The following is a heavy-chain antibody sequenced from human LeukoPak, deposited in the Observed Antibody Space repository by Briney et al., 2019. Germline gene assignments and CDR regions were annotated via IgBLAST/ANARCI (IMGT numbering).Heavy chain of an antibody. Sequence: SETLSLTCAVYGGSFSGYYWSWIRQPPGKGLEWIGEINHSGSTNYNPSLKSRVTISVDTSKNQFSLKLSSVTAADTAVYYCARYSSSWNNWFDPWGQGTLVTVSS. J-gene: IGHJ5*02. V-gene: IGHV4-34*01. CDR1: GGSFSGYY. D-gene: IGHD6-13*01. CDR2: INHSGST. CDR3: ARYSSSWNNWFDP.